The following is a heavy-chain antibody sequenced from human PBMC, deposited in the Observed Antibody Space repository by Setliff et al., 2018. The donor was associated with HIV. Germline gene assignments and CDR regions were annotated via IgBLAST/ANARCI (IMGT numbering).Heavy chain of an antibody. V-gene: IGHV3-11*01. CDR3: ARARGSVGYYGSGTMYHMDV. D-gene: IGHD3-10*01. Sequence: PGGSLRLSCAVSGFSFSDYFMTWIRQAPGRGLEWVSYISGSGGVMAYADFVKGRFTISRDNAKNSMYLQMNSLRVEDTATYYCARARGSVGYYGSGTMYHMDVWGKGTTVTVSS. CDR1: GFSFSDYF. CDR2: ISGSGGVM. J-gene: IGHJ6*03.